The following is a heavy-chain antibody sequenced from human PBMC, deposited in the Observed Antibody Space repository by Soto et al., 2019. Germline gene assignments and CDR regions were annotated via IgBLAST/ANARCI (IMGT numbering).Heavy chain of an antibody. CDR3: AVLGYCSGGSCYPFDY. D-gene: IGHD2-15*01. V-gene: IGHV1-2*02. J-gene: IGHJ4*02. Sequence: ASVKVSCKASGYTFTGYYMHWVRQAPGQGLEWMGWINPNSGGTNYAQKFQGRVTMTRDASISTAYMELSRLRSDDTAVYYCAVLGYCSGGSCYPFDYWGQGTLVTVSS. CDR1: GYTFTGYY. CDR2: INPNSGGT.